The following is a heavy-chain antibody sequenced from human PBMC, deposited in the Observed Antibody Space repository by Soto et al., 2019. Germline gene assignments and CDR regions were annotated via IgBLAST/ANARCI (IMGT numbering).Heavy chain of an antibody. CDR1: GFTFRSYA. CDR2: ISGSGDRT. CDR3: VKDRGILVLIAAVY. J-gene: IGHJ4*02. Sequence: GGSLRLSCAASGFTFRSYAMSWVRQAPGKGLEWVSGISGSGDRTYSADSVKGRFTISRDNSKNTLYLQMNSLRAEDTAVYYCVKDRGILVLIAAVYWGQGALVTVSS. V-gene: IGHV3-23*01. D-gene: IGHD3-10*01.